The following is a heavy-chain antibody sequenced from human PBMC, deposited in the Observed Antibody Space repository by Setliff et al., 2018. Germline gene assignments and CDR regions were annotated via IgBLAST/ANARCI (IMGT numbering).Heavy chain of an antibody. J-gene: IGHJ5*02. CDR3: AAVGIDAGGGWFDP. CDR1: GDTLSVYY. CDR2: IYYRGTT. Sequence: SETLSLTCTVSGDTLSVYYWSWVRQSPGKGLEWIGYIYYRGTTNYNSSLKSRVTISIDMSKNQFSLKLSSATAADTAVYFCAAVGIDAGGGWFDPWGHGIPVTVSS. V-gene: IGHV4-59*01. D-gene: IGHD1-26*01.